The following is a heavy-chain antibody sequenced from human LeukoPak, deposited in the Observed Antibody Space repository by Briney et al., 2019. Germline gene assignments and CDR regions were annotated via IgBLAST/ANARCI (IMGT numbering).Heavy chain of an antibody. CDR2: ISSLGTKI. CDR3: TRERVTTGGDACDI. D-gene: IGHD4-11*01. CDR1: GFTFGSSE. V-gene: IGHV3-48*03. J-gene: IGHJ3*02. Sequence: PGGSLRLSCAASGFTFGSSEMNWVRQAPGKGLEWVSYISSLGTKICYADSVRGRFTMSRDNAKNSLYLQMDSLRAEDTAIYYCTRERVTTGGDACDIWGQGTMVTVSS.